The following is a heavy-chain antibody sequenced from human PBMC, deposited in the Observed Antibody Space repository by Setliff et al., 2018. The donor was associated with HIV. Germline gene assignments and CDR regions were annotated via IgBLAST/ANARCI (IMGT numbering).Heavy chain of an antibody. J-gene: IGHJ3*01. V-gene: IGHV3-21*04. CDR2: ISSSSSYI. Sequence: GSLRLSCAASRFTFSSYSMNWVRQAPVKGLEWVSSISSSSSYIYYADSVRGRFTISRDNAKNSLYLQMNTLRVEDTATYYCAGKGGAGSYDALDVWGQGTMVTVSS. CDR1: RFTFSSYS. D-gene: IGHD3-10*01. CDR3: AGKGGAGSYDALDV.